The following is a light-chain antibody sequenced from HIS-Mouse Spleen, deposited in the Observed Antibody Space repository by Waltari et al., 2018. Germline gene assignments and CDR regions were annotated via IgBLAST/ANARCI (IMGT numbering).Light chain of an antibody. CDR2: DVS. CDR1: SSDVGRYNY. J-gene: IGLJ1*01. CDR3: SSYTSSSTYV. V-gene: IGLV2-14*03. Sequence: QSALTQPASVSGSPGQSIPISCTGTSSDVGRYNYVSWYQQHPGKAPKLMIYDVSNRPSGVSNRFSGSKSGNTASLTISGLQAEDEADYYCSSYTSSSTYVFGTGTKVTVL.